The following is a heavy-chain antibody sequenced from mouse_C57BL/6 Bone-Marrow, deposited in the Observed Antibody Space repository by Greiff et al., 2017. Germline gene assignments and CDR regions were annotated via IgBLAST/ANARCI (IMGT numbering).Heavy chain of an antibody. CDR1: GYTFTSYW. D-gene: IGHD1-1*01. J-gene: IGHJ4*01. Sequence: QVQLQQPGAELVKPGASVKLSCKASGYTFTSYWMHWVKQRPGQGLEWIGMIHPNSGSTNYNEKFKSKATLTVDKSSSPAYMQLSSLTSEDSAVXYCARRRLFLLHSYAMDDWGQGTSVTVSS. V-gene: IGHV1-64*01. CDR2: IHPNSGST. CDR3: ARRRLFLLHSYAMDD.